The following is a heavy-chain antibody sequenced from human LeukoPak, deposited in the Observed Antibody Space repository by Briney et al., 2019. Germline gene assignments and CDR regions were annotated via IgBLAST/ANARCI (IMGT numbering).Heavy chain of an antibody. Sequence: PSETLSLTCAVSGGSISSYYWSWIRQPPGKELEWIGYIHYSGGVRYSPSLKSRVTISVDTSKNQFSLRLSSVTAADTAVYYCASGNWRYYFDYWGQGTLVTVSS. CDR2: IHYSGGV. D-gene: IGHD1-1*01. CDR1: GGSISSYY. J-gene: IGHJ4*02. CDR3: ASGNWRYYFDY. V-gene: IGHV4-59*01.